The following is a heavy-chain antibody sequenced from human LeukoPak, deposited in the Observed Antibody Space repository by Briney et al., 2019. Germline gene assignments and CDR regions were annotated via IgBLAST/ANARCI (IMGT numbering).Heavy chain of an antibody. CDR2: IYYSGST. CDR1: GGSISSGDYY. CDR3: ARDLSQGWFDP. Sequence: PSETLSLTCTVSGGSISSGDYYWSWIRQPPGKGLEWIGYIYYSGSTYYNPSHKSRVTISVDTSKNQFSLKLSSVTAADTAVYYCARDLSQGWFDPWGQGTLVTVSS. V-gene: IGHV4-30-4*01. J-gene: IGHJ5*02.